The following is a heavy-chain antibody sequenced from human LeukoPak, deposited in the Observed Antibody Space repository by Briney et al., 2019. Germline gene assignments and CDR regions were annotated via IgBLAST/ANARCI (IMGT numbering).Heavy chain of an antibody. CDR3: ARVKEIAAALDY. D-gene: IGHD6-13*01. CDR1: GYTFTGYY. CDR2: INPNSGGT. V-gene: IGHV1-2*06. Sequence: ASVKVSCKASGYTFTGYYMHWVRQAPGQGLEWMGRINPNSGGTNYAQKFQVRVTMTRDTSISKAYMELSRLRSDDPAVYYCARVKEIAAALDYWGQGTLVTVSS. J-gene: IGHJ4*02.